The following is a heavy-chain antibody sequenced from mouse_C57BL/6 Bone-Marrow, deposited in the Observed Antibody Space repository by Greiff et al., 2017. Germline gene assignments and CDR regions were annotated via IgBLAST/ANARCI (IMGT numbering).Heavy chain of an antibody. J-gene: IGHJ3*01. V-gene: IGHV1-54*01. CDR1: GYAFTNYL. D-gene: IGHD4-1*01. Sequence: QVQLQQSGAELVRPGTSVKVSCKASGYAFTNYLIEWVKQRPGQGLEWIGVINPGCGGTNYNEKFKGKATLTADKSSSTAYMQLSSLTSEDSAVYFCARELGWFAYWGQGTLVTVSA. CDR3: ARELGWFAY. CDR2: INPGCGGT.